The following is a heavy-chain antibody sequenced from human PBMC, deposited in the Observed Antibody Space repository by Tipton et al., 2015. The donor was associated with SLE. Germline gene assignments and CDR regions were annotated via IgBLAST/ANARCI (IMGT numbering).Heavy chain of an antibody. CDR2: TYKSGDT. Sequence: TLSLTCTVSGGSINIYYWSWFRQSPGKGLEWIGNTYKSGDTDYNPSLKSRITISVDTSKNQFSLPLRSVTSADTAVYYCAGHSPIFAVVIRQHYFDYWGQGTLVTVSS. D-gene: IGHD3-3*01. CDR3: AGHSPIFAVVIRQHYFDY. CDR1: GGSINIYY. J-gene: IGHJ4*02. V-gene: IGHV4-59*08.